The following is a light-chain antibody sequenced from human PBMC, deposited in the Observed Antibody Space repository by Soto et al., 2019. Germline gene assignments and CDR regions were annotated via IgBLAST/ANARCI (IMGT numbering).Light chain of an antibody. Sequence: TPLTQNRSSQPRALGESVHRXCGASQGINTFLAWYQQKAGKAPKLLIYAASTLQSGVPSRFSGSGSGTDFTLTISSLKSEDFATYYCQQLNSYPITFGQGTRLEI. CDR1: QGINTF. V-gene: IGKV1-9*01. CDR3: QQLNSYPIT. J-gene: IGKJ5*01. CDR2: AAS.